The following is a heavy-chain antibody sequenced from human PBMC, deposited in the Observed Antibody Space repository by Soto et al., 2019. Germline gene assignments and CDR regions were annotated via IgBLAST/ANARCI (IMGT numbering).Heavy chain of an antibody. D-gene: IGHD2-15*01. CDR2: IKSKTDGGTT. CDR3: TTVTYSSDGLDY. Sequence: EVQLVESGGGLVKPGGSLRLSCPAPGFTFNNPGLSWARQAPGKGLEWVGRIKSKTDGGTTDYAAPVKGRFSISRDDSKNTLYLQMNSLKTEDTAVYYCTTVTYSSDGLDYWGQGTLVTVSS. V-gene: IGHV3-15*01. CDR1: GFTFNNPG. J-gene: IGHJ4*02.